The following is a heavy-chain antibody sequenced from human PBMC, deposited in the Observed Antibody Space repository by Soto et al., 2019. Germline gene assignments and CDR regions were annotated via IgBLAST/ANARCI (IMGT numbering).Heavy chain of an antibody. CDR3: ARDLPTMDV. Sequence: QVQLVQSGAEVKKPGASVKVSCKASGYTFTSYGISWVRQAPGQGLEWMGWIRAYNGNTNYAQKLQGRVTMTTDTSSSTAXMELRSLGSDDTAVXXCARDLPTMDVWGQGTPVTVSS. CDR2: IRAYNGNT. J-gene: IGHJ6*02. CDR1: GYTFTSYG. V-gene: IGHV1-18*01.